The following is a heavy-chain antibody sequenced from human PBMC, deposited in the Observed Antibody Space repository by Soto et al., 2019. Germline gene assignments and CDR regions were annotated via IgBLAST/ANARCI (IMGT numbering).Heavy chain of an antibody. CDR1: GFTFSSYG. V-gene: IGHV3-30*18. J-gene: IGHJ4*02. D-gene: IGHD3-22*01. CDR3: AKDAYYYDSSGYYDY. Sequence: QVQLVESGGGVVQPRRSLRLSCAASGFTFSSYGMHWVRQAPGKGLEWVAVISYDGSNKYYADSVKGRFTISRDNSKNTLYLQMNSLRAEDTAVYYCAKDAYYYDSSGYYDYWGQGTLVTVSS. CDR2: ISYDGSNK.